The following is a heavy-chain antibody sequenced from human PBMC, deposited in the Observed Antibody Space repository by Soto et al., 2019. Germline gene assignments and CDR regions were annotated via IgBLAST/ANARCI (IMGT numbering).Heavy chain of an antibody. CDR3: AKVGGATGQIDY. CDR2: ISYDGSNK. D-gene: IGHD1-26*01. CDR1: GFTFSSYG. J-gene: IGHJ4*02. V-gene: IGHV3-30*18. Sequence: QVQLVESGGGVVQPGRSLRLSCAASGFTFSSYGMHWVRQAPGKGLEWVAVISYDGSNKYYADSVKGRFTISRDNSKNTLYLQMNSLRAEDTAVYYCAKVGGATGQIDYWGQGTLVTVSS.